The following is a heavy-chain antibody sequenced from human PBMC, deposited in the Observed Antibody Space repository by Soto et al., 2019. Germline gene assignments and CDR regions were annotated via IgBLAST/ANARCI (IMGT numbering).Heavy chain of an antibody. J-gene: IGHJ3*02. CDR3: AKSIHSYYDILTGYFGDAFDI. V-gene: IGHV3-30*18. Sequence: GGSLRLSCAASGFTFSSYGMHWVRQAPGKGLEWVAVISYDGSNKYYADSVKGRFTISRDNSKNTLYLQMNSLRAEDTAVYYCAKSIHSYYDILTGYFGDAFDIWGQGTMVTVSS. CDR1: GFTFSSYG. D-gene: IGHD3-9*01. CDR2: ISYDGSNK.